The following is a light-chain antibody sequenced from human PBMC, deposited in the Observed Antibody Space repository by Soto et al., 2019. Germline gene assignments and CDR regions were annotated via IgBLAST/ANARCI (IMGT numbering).Light chain of an antibody. J-gene: IGKJ4*01. CDR3: QQYGTWPPLT. Sequence: DIVMTQSPATLSVSPGEGATLSCRASQSVHSALAWYQQRPGQTPRLLIYDASTRATGIPDRFSGSGSGTESTLTISSLQSEDFAIYYCQQYGTWPPLTFGGGTKVEI. V-gene: IGKV3-15*01. CDR2: DAS. CDR1: QSVHSA.